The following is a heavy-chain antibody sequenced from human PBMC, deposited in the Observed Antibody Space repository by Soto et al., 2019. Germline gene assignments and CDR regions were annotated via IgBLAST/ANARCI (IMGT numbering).Heavy chain of an antibody. J-gene: IGHJ6*03. CDR1: GYTFTSYD. D-gene: IGHD2-21*01. CDR3: ARGVEVYCGGDCYSLEGYYYYYYYMDV. CDR2: MNPNSGNT. V-gene: IGHV1-8*01. Sequence: ASVKVSCKASGYTFTSYDINWVRQATGQGLEWMGWMNPNSGNTGYAQKFQGRVTMTRNTSISTAYMELSSLRSEDTAVYYCARGVEVYCGGDCYSLEGYYYYYYYMDVWGKGTTVTVSS.